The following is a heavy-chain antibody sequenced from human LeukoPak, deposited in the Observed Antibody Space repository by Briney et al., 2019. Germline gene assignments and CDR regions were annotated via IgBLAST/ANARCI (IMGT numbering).Heavy chain of an antibody. V-gene: IGHV3-21*01. CDR2: ISSSSYI. CDR1: GFTFSSYS. CDR3: ARDRSSSWCGGENRFDP. J-gene: IGHJ5*02. Sequence: GGSLRLSCVVSGFTFSSYSMNWVRQAPGKGLEWVSSISSSSYIYYADSVKGRFTISRDNAKNSLYLQMNSLRGEDTAVYYCARDRSSSWCGGENRFDPWGQGTLVTVSS. D-gene: IGHD6-13*01.